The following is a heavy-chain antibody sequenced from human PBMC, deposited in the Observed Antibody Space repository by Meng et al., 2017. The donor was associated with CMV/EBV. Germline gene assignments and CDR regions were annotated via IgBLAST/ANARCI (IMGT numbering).Heavy chain of an antibody. J-gene: IGHJ4*02. D-gene: IGHD2-15*01. CDR1: GGSFSGYY. CDR2: INHSGST. V-gene: IGHV4-34*01. Sequence: QVQLQQWGAGLLQPSVTLSLPCAVYGGSFSGYYWSWIRQPPGKGLEWIGEINHSGSTNYNPSLKSRVTISVDTSKNQFSLKLSSVTAADTAVYYCASSLTYPDYWGQGTLVTVSS. CDR3: ASSLTYPDY.